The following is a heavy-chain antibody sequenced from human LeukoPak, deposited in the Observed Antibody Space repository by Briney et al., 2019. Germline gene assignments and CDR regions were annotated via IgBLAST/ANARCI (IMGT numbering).Heavy chain of an antibody. CDR3: ARSVDTAMVWYYYGMDV. J-gene: IGHJ6*02. CDR1: GYTFTSYY. Sequence: ASVTVSCKASGYTFTSYYMHWVRQAPGQGLEWMGIINPSGGSTSYAQKFQGRVTMTRDTSTSTVYMELSSLRSEDTAVYYCARSVDTAMVWYYYGMDVWGQGTTVTVSS. V-gene: IGHV1-46*01. CDR2: INPSGGST. D-gene: IGHD5-18*01.